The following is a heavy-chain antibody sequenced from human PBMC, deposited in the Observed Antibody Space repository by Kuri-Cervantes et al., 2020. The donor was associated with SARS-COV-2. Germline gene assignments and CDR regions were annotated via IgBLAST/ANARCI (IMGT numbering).Heavy chain of an antibody. Sequence: ESLKISCTVSGGSISSYYWSWIRQPPGKGLEWIGYIYYSGSTNYNPSLKSRVTISVDTSKNQFSLKLSSVTAADTAVYYCALGPKYPGHYWGQGTLVTVSS. CDR3: ALGPKYPGHY. J-gene: IGHJ4*02. V-gene: IGHV4-59*08. D-gene: IGHD2/OR15-2a*01. CDR1: GGSISSYY. CDR2: IYYSGST.